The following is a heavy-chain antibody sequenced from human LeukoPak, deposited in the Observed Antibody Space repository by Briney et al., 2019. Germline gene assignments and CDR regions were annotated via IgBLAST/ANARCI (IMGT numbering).Heavy chain of an antibody. CDR1: VFTFSNYG. CDR2: ISYDGSNK. D-gene: IGHD2-2*02. Sequence: GRSLRLSCAASVFTFSNYGIHWVRQAPGKGLEWVAVISYDGSNKYYAESVKGRFTISRDNAKNSVYLQMNSLRAEDTALYYCARMYCSSTTCYTDAFDIWGQGTMVTVSS. V-gene: IGHV3-30*03. CDR3: ARMYCSSTTCYTDAFDI. J-gene: IGHJ3*02.